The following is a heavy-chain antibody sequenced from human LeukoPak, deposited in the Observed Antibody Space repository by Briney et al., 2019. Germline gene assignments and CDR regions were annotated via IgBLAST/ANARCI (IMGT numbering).Heavy chain of an antibody. V-gene: IGHV4-59*01. CDR3: ARSGPYYYGSGRFDY. J-gene: IGHJ4*02. CDR2: IYYSVST. Sequence: SETLSLTCTVSGGSISSYYWSWIRQPPGKGLERIGYIYYSVSTHYNPSLKSRVTISVDTSKNQFSLKLSSVTASDTAVYYCARSGPYYYGSGRFDYWGQGTLVTVSS. CDR1: GGSISSYY. D-gene: IGHD3-10*01.